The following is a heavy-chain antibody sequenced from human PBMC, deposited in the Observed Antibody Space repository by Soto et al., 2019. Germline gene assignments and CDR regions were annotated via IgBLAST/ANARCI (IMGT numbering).Heavy chain of an antibody. D-gene: IGHD6-19*01. Sequence: EVQVLESGGGLVQPGESLRLSCAASGFTFSDFAMSWVRQAPGKGLEWVSSISGSGGTIYYADSVKGRFTISRDNSKNTLYLQMETLRADDTALYYCVKLMGGGWYFHYWGQGTLVTVSS. CDR1: GFTFSDFA. CDR3: VKLMGGGWYFHY. J-gene: IGHJ4*02. V-gene: IGHV3-23*01. CDR2: ISGSGGTI.